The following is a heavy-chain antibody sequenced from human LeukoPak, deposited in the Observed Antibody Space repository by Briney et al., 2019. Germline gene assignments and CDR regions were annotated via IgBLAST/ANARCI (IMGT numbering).Heavy chain of an antibody. V-gene: IGHV3-11*04. Sequence: GGSLRLSCAASGFTFSDYYMSWVRQAPGKGLEWVSYISSSGSTIYYADSVKGRFTISRDNAKNPLYLQMNSPRAQDTAGYYCARDGSYGGYFDYSGEGTLVTVSS. CDR3: ARDGSYGGYFDY. D-gene: IGHD1-26*01. J-gene: IGHJ4*02. CDR1: GFTFSDYY. CDR2: ISSSGSTI.